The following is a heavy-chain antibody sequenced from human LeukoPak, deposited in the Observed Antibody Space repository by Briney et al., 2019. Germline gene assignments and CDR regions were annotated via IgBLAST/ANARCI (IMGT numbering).Heavy chain of an antibody. CDR3: ARDGSAWYGWFDP. Sequence: KASETLSLTCTVSGGSISSNTYYWGWIRQPPGKGLEWIGSIYYSGSTNYNPSLKSRVTISVDTSKNQFSLKLSSVTAADTAVYYCARDGSAWYGWFDPWGQGTLVTVSS. J-gene: IGHJ5*02. CDR1: GGSISSNTYY. D-gene: IGHD6-13*01. CDR2: IYYSGST. V-gene: IGHV4-39*02.